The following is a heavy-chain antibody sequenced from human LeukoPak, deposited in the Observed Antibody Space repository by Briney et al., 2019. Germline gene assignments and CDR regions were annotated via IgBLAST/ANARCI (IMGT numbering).Heavy chain of an antibody. CDR2: ISYDGSNK. J-gene: IGHJ4*02. D-gene: IGHD6-19*01. Sequence: GGSLRLSCAASGFTFSSYAMSWVRQAPGKGLEWVAVISYDGSNKYYADSVKGRFTISRDNSKNTLYLQMNSLRAEDTAVYYCAKEVAVADLDYWGQGTLVTVSS. V-gene: IGHV3-30-3*01. CDR3: AKEVAVADLDY. CDR1: GFTFSSYA.